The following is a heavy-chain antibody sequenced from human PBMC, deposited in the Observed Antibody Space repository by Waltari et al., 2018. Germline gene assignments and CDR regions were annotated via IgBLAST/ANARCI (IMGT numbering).Heavy chain of an antibody. Sequence: QVQLVQSGAEVKKPGSSVKVSCKASGGTFSSYAISGVRRAPGKGLEWMGGIIPIFGTANYEQKFQGRVTITADESTSTAYMELSSLRSEDTAVYYCARNGVTTVTTGLNYGMDVWGQGTTVTVSS. CDR3: ARNGVTTVTTGLNYGMDV. D-gene: IGHD4-4*01. CDR1: GGTFSSYA. J-gene: IGHJ6*02. V-gene: IGHV1-69*01. CDR2: IIPIFGTA.